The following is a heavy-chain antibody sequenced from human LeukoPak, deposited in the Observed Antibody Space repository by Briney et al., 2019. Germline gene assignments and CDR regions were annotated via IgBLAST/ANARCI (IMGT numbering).Heavy chain of an antibody. CDR3: ARGGSGNWNAPFDY. D-gene: IGHD1-1*01. CDR1: GFTFNNFA. J-gene: IGHJ4*02. V-gene: IGHV3-21*01. Sequence: GGSLRLSCAASGFTFNNFAMNWVRQAPGKGLEWVSSISGSGGKTYYADSVKGRFTISRDNAKNSLYLQLNSLRAEDTAVYYCARGGSGNWNAPFDYWGQGILVTVSS. CDR2: ISGSGGKT.